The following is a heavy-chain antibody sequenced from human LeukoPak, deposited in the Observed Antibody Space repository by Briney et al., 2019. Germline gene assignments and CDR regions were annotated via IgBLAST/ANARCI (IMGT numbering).Heavy chain of an antibody. CDR2: ITGNGGTT. J-gene: IGHJ3*02. Sequence: PGGSLRLSCAASGFTFSNYGMNWVRQAPGKGLEWVSGITGNGGTTYYADSVKGRFIISRDNSKNTLSLQMNSLTADDTAVYYCVRGPRYYDDSGFHYGVFDIWGQGTVVTVSS. V-gene: IGHV3-23*01. CDR1: GFTFSNYG. CDR3: VRGPRYYDDSGFHYGVFDI. D-gene: IGHD3-22*01.